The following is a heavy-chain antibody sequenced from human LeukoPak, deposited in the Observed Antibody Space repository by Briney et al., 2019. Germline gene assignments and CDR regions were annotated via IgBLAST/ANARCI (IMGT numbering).Heavy chain of an antibody. J-gene: IGHJ4*02. D-gene: IGHD5-24*01. V-gene: IGHV1-2*02. CDR2: INPNSGGT. Sequence: ASVKVSCKASGYTFTGYYMHWVRQAPGQGLEWMGWINPNSGGTNYAQKFQGRVAMTRDTSISTAYMELSRLRSDDTAVYYCASKPPLWLQPIDYWGQGTLVTVSS. CDR3: ASKPPLWLQPIDY. CDR1: GYTFTGYY.